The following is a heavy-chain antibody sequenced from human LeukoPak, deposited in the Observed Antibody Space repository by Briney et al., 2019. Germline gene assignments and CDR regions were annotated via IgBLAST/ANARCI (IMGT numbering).Heavy chain of an antibody. CDR3: ARDYCSSTSCLFDY. CDR2: IIPIFGTA. V-gene: IGHV1-69*05. Sequence: SVKVSCKASGGTFSSYAISWVRQAPGQGLEWMGGIIPIFGTANYAQKFQGRVTMTRDTSISTAYMELSRLRSDDTAVYYCARDYCSSTSCLFDYWGQGTLVTVSS. J-gene: IGHJ4*02. D-gene: IGHD2-2*01. CDR1: GGTFSSYA.